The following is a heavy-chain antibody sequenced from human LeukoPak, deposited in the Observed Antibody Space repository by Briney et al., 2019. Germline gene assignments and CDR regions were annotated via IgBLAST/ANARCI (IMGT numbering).Heavy chain of an antibody. CDR3: ASARLSGSYQPNFDY. CDR2: ISGSGGST. Sequence: PGGSLRLSCAASGFTFSSYAMSWVRQAPGKGLEWVSAISGSGGSTYYADSVKGRFTISRDNSKNTLYLRMNSLRAEDTAVYYCASARLSGSYQPNFDYWGQGTLVTVSS. J-gene: IGHJ4*02. V-gene: IGHV3-23*01. D-gene: IGHD3-10*01. CDR1: GFTFSSYA.